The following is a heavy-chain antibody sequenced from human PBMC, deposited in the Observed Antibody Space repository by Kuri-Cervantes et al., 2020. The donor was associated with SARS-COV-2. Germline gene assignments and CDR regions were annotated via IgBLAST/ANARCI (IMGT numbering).Heavy chain of an antibody. D-gene: IGHD3-16*02. CDR2: INPSGGST. J-gene: IGHJ4*02. V-gene: IGHV1-46*01. CDR1: GYTFTSYY. CDR3: ARGIMITFGGVIALGPAHY. Sequence: ASVKVSCKASGYTFTSYYMHWVRQAPGQGLEWMGIINPSGGSTSYAQKFQGRVTMTRDTSTSTVYMELSSLRSEDTAVYYCARGIMITFGGVIALGPAHYWGQGTLVTVSS.